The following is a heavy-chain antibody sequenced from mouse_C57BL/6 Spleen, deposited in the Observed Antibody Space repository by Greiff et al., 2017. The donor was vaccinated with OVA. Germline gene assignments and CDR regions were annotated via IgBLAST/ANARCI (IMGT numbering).Heavy chain of an antibody. V-gene: IGHV1-50*01. CDR3: ARGQYARYFDV. CDR1: GYTFTSHW. Sequence: QVQLQQPGAELVKPGASVKLSCKASGYTFTSHWMQWVKQRPGQGLEWIGEIDPSDSYTNYNQKFKGKATLTVDTSSSTAYMQLSSLTSEDSAVYYCARGQYARYFDVWGTGTTVTVSS. J-gene: IGHJ1*03. CDR2: IDPSDSYT. D-gene: IGHD5-1-1*01.